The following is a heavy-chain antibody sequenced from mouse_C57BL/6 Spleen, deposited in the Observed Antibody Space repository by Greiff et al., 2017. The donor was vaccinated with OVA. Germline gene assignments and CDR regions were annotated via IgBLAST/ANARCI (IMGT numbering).Heavy chain of an antibody. V-gene: IGHV1-76*01. D-gene: IGHD2-1*01. CDR1: GYTFTDYY. J-gene: IGHJ3*01. Sequence: VKLMESGAELVRPGASVKLSCKASGYTFTDYYINWVKQRPGQGLEWIARIYPGSGNTYYNEKFKGKATLTAEKSSSTAYMQLSSLTSEDSAVYVCARSGDYGNFAWFAYWGQGTLVTVSA. CDR2: IYPGSGNT. CDR3: ARSGDYGNFAWFAY.